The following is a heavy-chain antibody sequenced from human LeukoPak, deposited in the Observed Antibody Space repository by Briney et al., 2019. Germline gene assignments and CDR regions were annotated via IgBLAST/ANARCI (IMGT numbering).Heavy chain of an antibody. J-gene: IGHJ4*02. V-gene: IGHV3-30-3*01. CDR1: GFSFSTFA. CDR2: ISSDGSNK. D-gene: IGHD6-19*01. CDR3: SKGQWLVEQTFDY. Sequence: GGSLRLSCAASGFSFSTFAMHWARQAPGKGLEWVAVISSDGSNKYTADSVKDRFTISRDNSKNTLYLQMNSLRVEDTAVYYCSKGQWLVEQTFDYWGQGTLVTVSS.